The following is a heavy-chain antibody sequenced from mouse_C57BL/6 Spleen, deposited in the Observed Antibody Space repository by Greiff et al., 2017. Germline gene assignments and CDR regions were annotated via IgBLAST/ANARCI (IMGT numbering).Heavy chain of an antibody. CDR2: IDPSDSET. V-gene: IGHV1-52*01. J-gene: IGHJ3*01. CDR3: ARGRVTTPWFAY. CDR1: GYTFTSYW. D-gene: IGHD2-3*01. Sequence: VQLQQPGAELVRPGSSVKLSCKASGYTFTSYWMHWVKQRPIQGLECIGNIDPSDSETHYHPKFKDKATLTVDKSSSPAYMQLSSLTSEDSAVYYCARGRVTTPWFAYWGQGTLVTVSA.